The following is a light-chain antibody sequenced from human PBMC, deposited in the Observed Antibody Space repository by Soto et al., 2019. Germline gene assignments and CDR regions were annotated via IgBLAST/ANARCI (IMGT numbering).Light chain of an antibody. CDR1: SSDVGGYNF. J-gene: IGLJ2*01. Sequence: QSALTQPASVSGSPGQSITISCTGTSSDVGGYNFVSWYQQHPGKAPKQMIFEVSNRPSGVSDRFSGSKSGNTASLTISGLQAEDEADYFCSSYAVSTIVLFGGGTKLTVL. V-gene: IGLV2-14*01. CDR2: EVS. CDR3: SSYAVSTIVL.